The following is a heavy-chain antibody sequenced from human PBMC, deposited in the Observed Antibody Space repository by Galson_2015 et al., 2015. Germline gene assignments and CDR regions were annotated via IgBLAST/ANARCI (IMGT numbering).Heavy chain of an antibody. V-gene: IGHV2-5*02. CDR3: AHTPGYNSGWDNAFDI. D-gene: IGHD6-19*01. Sequence: PALVKPTQTLTLTCTFSGFSLSTSGVGVGWIRQPPGKALEWLALIYWDDDKRYSPSLKSRLTITKDTSKNQVVLTMTNMDPVDTATYYCAHTPGYNSGWDNAFDIWGQGTMVTVSS. CDR1: GFSLSTSGVG. J-gene: IGHJ3*02. CDR2: IYWDDDK.